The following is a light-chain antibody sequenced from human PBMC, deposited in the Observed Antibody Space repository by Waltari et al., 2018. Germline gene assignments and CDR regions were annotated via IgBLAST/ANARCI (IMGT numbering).Light chain of an antibody. CDR2: YDS. CDR1: KVGSKS. Sequence: SYELTQAPSVSVAPGKTATITCGGNKVGSKSVHGFQQKTGQAPVLGIYYDSDRPSGIPERFSGSNTGNTATLTISRVEAGDEADYYCQVWDSGRDQVVFGGGTKLAVL. J-gene: IGLJ2*01. V-gene: IGLV3-21*01. CDR3: QVWDSGRDQVV.